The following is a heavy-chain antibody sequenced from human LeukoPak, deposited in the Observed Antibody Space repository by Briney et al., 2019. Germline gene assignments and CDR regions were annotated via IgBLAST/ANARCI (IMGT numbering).Heavy chain of an antibody. V-gene: IGHV3-30*03. D-gene: IGHD3-3*01. CDR3: AGGPGFLIDC. Sequence: PGRSLRLSCAASGFTFSSYGMHWVRQAPGKGLEWVAVISYDGSNKYYADSVKGRFTISRDNGKNLLYLQMNSLRVEDTAVYYCAGGPGFLIDCWGQGTLVTVSS. CDR2: ISYDGSNK. J-gene: IGHJ4*02. CDR1: GFTFSSYG.